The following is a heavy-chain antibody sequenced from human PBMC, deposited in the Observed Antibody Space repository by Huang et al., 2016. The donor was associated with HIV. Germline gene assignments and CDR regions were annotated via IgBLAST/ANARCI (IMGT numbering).Heavy chain of an antibody. J-gene: IGHJ4*02. CDR1: GFTFSNYA. CDR3: AKDRGDGYSGYDYDY. Sequence: EVQLWESGGTLVQPGGSLSLSCGASGFTFSNYAMSWVRHAPGKGLVWVSFSSGSSGTIYYADSVKGRFTMSRDNVKKTVDLQMSSLRVEDAAVYYCAKDRGDGYSGYDYDYWGQGTLVTVSS. V-gene: IGHV3-23*01. CDR2: SSGSSGTI. D-gene: IGHD5-12*01.